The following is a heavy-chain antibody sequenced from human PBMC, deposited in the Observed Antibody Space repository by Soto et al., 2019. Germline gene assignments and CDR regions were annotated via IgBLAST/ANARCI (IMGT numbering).Heavy chain of an antibody. CDR3: AKNQGVELVPLATVDWFDP. J-gene: IGHJ5*02. Sequence: GGSLRLSCAASGFIFENFGMSWVRQAPGKGLEWISSISGSGFKKYYADSVKGRFTISRDTSKSTVYLELMNLSAEDTAVYHCAKNQGVELVPLATVDWFDPWGQGSVVTVSS. CDR2: ISGSGFKK. D-gene: IGHD1-26*01. V-gene: IGHV3-23*01. CDR1: GFIFENFG.